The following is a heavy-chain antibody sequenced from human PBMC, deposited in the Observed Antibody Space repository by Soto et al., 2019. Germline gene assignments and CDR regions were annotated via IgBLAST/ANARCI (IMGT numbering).Heavy chain of an antibody. V-gene: IGHV1-3*01. CDR3: ARGGVWAARY. J-gene: IGHJ4*02. CDR2: ISAGSGDT. Sequence: QVQLVQSAAEVKKPGASVKVSCKASGYTFTTYALQWVRQAPGQGLEWLGWISAGSGDTRYSQNFQGRVTITRDTSASTAYMELSSLRSEDTAVYYCARGGVWAARYWGQGNLVTVSS. CDR1: GYTFTTYA. D-gene: IGHD3-16*01.